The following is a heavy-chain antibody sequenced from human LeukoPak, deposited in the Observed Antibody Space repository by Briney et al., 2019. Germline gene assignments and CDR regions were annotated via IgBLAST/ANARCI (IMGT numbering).Heavy chain of an antibody. CDR1: GDSISSGSNY. Sequence: PSGTLSLTCTVSGDSISSGSNYWGWTRQPPGKGLEWIGNIYCSGNPNYNASLKSGATIRGDTTNNQFSLKLSSVTPADTAVYYCGRLVDTAMGKYYFDYWGQGTLVTVSS. J-gene: IGHJ4*02. V-gene: IGHV4-61*01. CDR2: IYCSGNP. D-gene: IGHD5-18*01. CDR3: GRLVDTAMGKYYFDY.